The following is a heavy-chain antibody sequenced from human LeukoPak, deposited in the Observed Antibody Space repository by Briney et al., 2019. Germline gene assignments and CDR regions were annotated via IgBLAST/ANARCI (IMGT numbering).Heavy chain of an antibody. CDR2: LSYDGTNK. Sequence: GGSLRLSCAASGFTFSTYGMHGLRQAPGKGRGWVAGLSYDGTNKYHADSVQGRFTISRDTSKNTLYLLMNSLRGEDTAVYYCARDQIRYSNSPEALDLWGQGTLVSVSS. J-gene: IGHJ3*01. V-gene: IGHV3-30*19. D-gene: IGHD5-18*01. CDR3: ARDQIRYSNSPEALDL. CDR1: GFTFSTYG.